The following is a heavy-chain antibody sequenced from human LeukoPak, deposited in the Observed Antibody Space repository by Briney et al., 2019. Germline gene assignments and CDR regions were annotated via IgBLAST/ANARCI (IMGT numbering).Heavy chain of an antibody. J-gene: IGHJ6*03. CDR3: ARKGGATTYGYYYYYMDV. CDR1: GFTFSSYW. CDR2: IKQDGSEK. V-gene: IGHV3-7*01. Sequence: GGSLRLSCAASGFTFSSYWMSWVRQAPGKGLEWVANIKQDGSEKYYVDSVKGRFTISRDNAKNSLYLQMNSLRAEDTAAYYCARKGGATTYGYYYYYMDVWGKGTTVTISS. D-gene: IGHD1-26*01.